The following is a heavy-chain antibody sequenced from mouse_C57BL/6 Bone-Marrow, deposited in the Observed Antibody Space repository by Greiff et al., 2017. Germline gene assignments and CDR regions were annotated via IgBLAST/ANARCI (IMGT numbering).Heavy chain of an antibody. V-gene: IGHV5-12*01. J-gene: IGHJ3*01. CDR2: ISNGGGST. D-gene: IGHD2-1*01. Sequence: EVTLVESGGGLVQPGGSLKLSCAASGFTFSDYYMYWVRQTPEKRLEWVAYISNGGGSTYYPDTVKGRFTISRDNAKNTLYLQMSRLKSEDTAMYYCARQRDYGNYVGFAYWGQGTLVTVSA. CDR1: GFTFSDYY. CDR3: ARQRDYGNYVGFAY.